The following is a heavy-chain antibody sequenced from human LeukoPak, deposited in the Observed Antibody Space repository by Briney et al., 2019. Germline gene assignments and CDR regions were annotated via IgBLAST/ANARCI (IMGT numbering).Heavy chain of an antibody. CDR2: MNPNSGNT. CDR1: GYTFTSYY. CDR3: LCGGDGIDY. J-gene: IGHJ4*02. V-gene: IGHV1-8*03. Sequence: GASVKVSCKASGYTFTSYYMHWVRQAPGQGLEWMGWMNPNSGNTGYAQKFQGRVTITRNTSISTAYMELSSLRSEDTAVYYCLCGGDGIDYWGQGTLVTVSS. D-gene: IGHD2-21*02.